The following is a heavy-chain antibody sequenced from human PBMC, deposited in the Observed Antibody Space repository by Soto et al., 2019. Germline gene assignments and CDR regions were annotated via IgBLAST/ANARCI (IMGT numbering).Heavy chain of an antibody. J-gene: IGHJ4*02. D-gene: IGHD6-13*01. CDR2: ISSGGSTV. CDR3: ARDRAAGGY. CDR1: GFPFSNYE. V-gene: IGHV3-48*03. Sequence: LRLSCAASGFPFSNYEMNLVRQAPVKGLEWVAYISSGGSTVHYADSVRGRFTVSRDNARNSLYLQMNTLRVEDTALYYCARDRAAGGYWGQGTLVTVSS.